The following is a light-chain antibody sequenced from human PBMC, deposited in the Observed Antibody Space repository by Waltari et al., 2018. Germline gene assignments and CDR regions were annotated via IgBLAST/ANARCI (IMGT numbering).Light chain of an antibody. V-gene: IGLV4-69*01. Sequence: QLVLTQSPSASASLGASVKLTCTLSSGHSSNVIAWLQQQPEKGPRYLMKVNSDGSHSKGDEIPDRFSGSSSGAERYLTIASRQSEDEADDYCQTGGHGTWVFGGGTKLTVL. CDR1: SGHSSNV. CDR2: VNSDGSH. J-gene: IGLJ3*02. CDR3: QTGGHGTWV.